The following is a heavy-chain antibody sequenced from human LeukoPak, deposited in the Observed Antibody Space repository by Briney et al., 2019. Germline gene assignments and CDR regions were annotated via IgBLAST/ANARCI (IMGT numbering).Heavy chain of an antibody. J-gene: IGHJ4*02. V-gene: IGHV3-23*01. D-gene: IGHD3-10*01. CDR1: GFTFSSYA. CDR2: ISGSGGST. CDR3: AKALGFMVRGVPIDY. Sequence: GGSLRLSCAASGFTFSSYAMSWVRQAPGKGLEWVSAISGSGGSTYYADSVKGRFTISRDNSKNTPYLQMNSLRAEDTAVYYCAKALGFMVRGVPIDYWGQGTLVTVSS.